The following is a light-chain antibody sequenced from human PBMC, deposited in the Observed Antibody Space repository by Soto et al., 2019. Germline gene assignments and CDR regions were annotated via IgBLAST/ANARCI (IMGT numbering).Light chain of an antibody. Sequence: DIQMTQSPSSLSASVGDRVTITCQASQDIRNFLNWYQQKPGKAPKLLISDASSLEAGVPQRFSGSGFGTDFTLATSSLQAEDFATYFCQQHFNLSPTFGPGTRLEI. J-gene: IGKJ5*01. CDR3: QQHFNLSPT. V-gene: IGKV1-33*01. CDR1: QDIRNF. CDR2: DAS.